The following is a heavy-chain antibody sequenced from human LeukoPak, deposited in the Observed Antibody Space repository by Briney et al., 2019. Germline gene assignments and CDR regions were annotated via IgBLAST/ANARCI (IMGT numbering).Heavy chain of an antibody. Sequence: ASVKVSCKASGYTFSGYYLHWVRQAPGQGLQWVGWINPNSGDTNYAQKFQGRVTMTRDTSISTAYMELSMLTSDDTAVYYCGRATYTSIWFHDAFDIWGQGTMVTVSS. CDR3: GRATYTSIWFHDAFDI. CDR2: INPNSGDT. V-gene: IGHV1-2*02. D-gene: IGHD6-13*01. J-gene: IGHJ3*02. CDR1: GYTFSGYY.